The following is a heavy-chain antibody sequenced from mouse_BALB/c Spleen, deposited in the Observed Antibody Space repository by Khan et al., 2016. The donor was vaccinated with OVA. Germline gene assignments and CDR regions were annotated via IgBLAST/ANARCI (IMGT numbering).Heavy chain of an antibody. J-gene: IGHJ2*01. CDR1: GYSITSGYG. CDR3: PRTARIKY. CDR2: ISYSGST. V-gene: IGHV3-2*02. D-gene: IGHD1-2*01. Sequence: EVELVESGPGLVKPSQSLSLTCTVTGYSITSGYGWNWLRQFPGNKLEWMGYISYSGSTNYNPSLKSRISITRDTSKNQFFLPLNYVTTEETATYYSPRTARIKYWGQGTTLTVSS.